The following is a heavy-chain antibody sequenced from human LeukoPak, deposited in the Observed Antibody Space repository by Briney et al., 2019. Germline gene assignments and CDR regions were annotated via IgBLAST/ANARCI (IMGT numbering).Heavy chain of an antibody. CDR1: GYSFTSYW. Sequence: GESLKISCKGSGYSFTSYWIGWVRQAPGQGLEWMGWISAYNGNTNYAQKLQGRVTMTTDTSTSTAYMELRSLRSDDTAVYYCARVRRAPRYDFWSGYFGYYYYMDAWGKGTTVTVSS. CDR3: ARVRRAPRYDFWSGYFGYYYYMDA. CDR2: ISAYNGNT. J-gene: IGHJ6*03. V-gene: IGHV1-18*04. D-gene: IGHD3-3*01.